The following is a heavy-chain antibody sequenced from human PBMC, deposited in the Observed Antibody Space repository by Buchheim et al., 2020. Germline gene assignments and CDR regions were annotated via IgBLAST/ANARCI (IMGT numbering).Heavy chain of an antibody. CDR2: ISYDGSDK. CDR1: GFTFSSYV. CDR3: AKGGSYFYYHYGMDV. D-gene: IGHD1-26*01. V-gene: IGHV3-30*18. J-gene: IGHJ6*02. Sequence: QVQLVESGGGVVQPGRSLRLSCTASGFTFSSYVMHWVRQAPGKGLEWVALISYDGSDKYNADSVKGRFTISRDNSKNTLYLQMDSLRAEDTAAHYCAKGGSYFYYHYGMDVWGQGTT.